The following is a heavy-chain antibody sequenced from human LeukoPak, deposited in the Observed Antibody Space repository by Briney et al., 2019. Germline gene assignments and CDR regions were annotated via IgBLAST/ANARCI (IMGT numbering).Heavy chain of an antibody. Sequence: GRSLTLSCAASGFSFDDYAMHWVRHAPGNGLEWVSGISWNSGSIGYADSVKGRFTISRDNAKHSLYLQMNSLRAEDTALYYCAKDSSRLLFDSSGYYYGSYFYYYYYRMDVWGQGTTVTVSS. D-gene: IGHD3-22*01. V-gene: IGHV3-9*01. CDR2: ISWNSGSI. CDR1: GFSFDDYA. J-gene: IGHJ6*02. CDR3: AKDSSRLLFDSSGYYYGSYFYYYYYRMDV.